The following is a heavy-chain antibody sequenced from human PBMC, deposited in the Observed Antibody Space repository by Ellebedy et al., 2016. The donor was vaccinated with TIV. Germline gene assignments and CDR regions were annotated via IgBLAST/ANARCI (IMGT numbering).Heavy chain of an antibody. D-gene: IGHD5-18*01. V-gene: IGHV1-3*01. Sequence: AASVKVSCKASGYAFINYAIHWVRHAPGQRPEWMGWISGGNDNRKYLEKLQGRVTMTKDTSASTAYLELSSLRSEDTAVYYCTRQMTAIGGGFDPWGQGTLATVSS. CDR3: TRQMTAIGGGFDP. J-gene: IGHJ5*02. CDR2: ISGGNDNR. CDR1: GYAFINYA.